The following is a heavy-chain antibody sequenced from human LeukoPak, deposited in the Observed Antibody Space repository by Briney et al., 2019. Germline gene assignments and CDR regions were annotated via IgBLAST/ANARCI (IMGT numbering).Heavy chain of an antibody. V-gene: IGHV1-18*01. CDR2: IGSYNGKT. CDR1: GYTFTSYN. Sequence: ASVKVSCKASGYTFTSYNINWVRQAPGQGLEWMGWIGSYNGKTNYAQTLQGRVTMNTDTSTSTAYMELRSLRSDDTAVYYCARQLVPYYFDYWGQGTLVTVSS. D-gene: IGHD6-13*01. CDR3: ARQLVPYYFDY. J-gene: IGHJ4*02.